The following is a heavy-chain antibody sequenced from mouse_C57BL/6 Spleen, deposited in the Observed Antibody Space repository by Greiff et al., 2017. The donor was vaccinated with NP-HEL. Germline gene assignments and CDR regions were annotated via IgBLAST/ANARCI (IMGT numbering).Heavy chain of an antibody. V-gene: IGHV1-81*01. CDR2: IYPRSGNT. J-gene: IGHJ4*01. CDR1: GYTFTSYG. Sequence: VQLQQSGAELARPGASVKLSCKASGYTFTSYGISWVKQRPGQGLEWIGEIYPRSGNTYYNEKFKGKATLTADKSSSTAYMELRSLTSEDSAVYFCARRGYYDYDYYYAMDYWGQGTSVTVSS. D-gene: IGHD2-4*01. CDR3: ARRGYYDYDYYYAMDY.